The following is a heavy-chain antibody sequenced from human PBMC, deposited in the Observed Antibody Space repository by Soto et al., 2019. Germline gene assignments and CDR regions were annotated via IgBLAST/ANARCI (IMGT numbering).Heavy chain of an antibody. CDR1: GFTFSSYG. D-gene: IGHD3-10*01. CDR3: ARDGDPMVRKPSIDY. Sequence: QVQLVESGGGVVQPGRSLRLSCAASGFTFSSYGMHWVRQAPGKGLEWVAVIWYDGSNKYYADSVKGRFTISRDNSKNTLYLQMNSLRAEDTAVYYCARDGDPMVRKPSIDYWGQGTLVTVSS. CDR2: IWYDGSNK. V-gene: IGHV3-33*01. J-gene: IGHJ4*02.